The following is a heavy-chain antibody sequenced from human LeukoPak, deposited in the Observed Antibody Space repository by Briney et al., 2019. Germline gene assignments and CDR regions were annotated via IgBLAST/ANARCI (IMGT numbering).Heavy chain of an antibody. J-gene: IGHJ4*02. CDR1: GISLSNYA. CDR2: ISERGGST. Sequence: GGSLRLSCVVSGISLSNYAMSWVRQAPGKGLEWVSYISERGGSTAYAGSVKGRFTISRDKSKNTLHLQMNSLRVEDTAVYYCAKDSGYDFFVDYFDYWGQGTLVTVSS. V-gene: IGHV3-23*01. D-gene: IGHD5-12*01. CDR3: AKDSGYDFFVDYFDY.